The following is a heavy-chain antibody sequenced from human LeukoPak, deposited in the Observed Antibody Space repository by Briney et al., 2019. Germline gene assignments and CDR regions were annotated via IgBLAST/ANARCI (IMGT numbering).Heavy chain of an antibody. CDR1: GFTFSSYS. CDR3: ARKGIEYSGYDYRSGRAFDI. J-gene: IGHJ3*02. CDR2: ISSSSSYI. D-gene: IGHD5-12*01. V-gene: IGHV3-21*01. Sequence: AGGSLRLSCAASGFTFSSYSMNWVRQAPGKGLEWVSSISSSSSYIYYADSVKGRFTISRDNAKNSLYLQMNSLRAEDTAVYYCARKGIEYSGYDYRSGRAFDIWGQGTMVTVSS.